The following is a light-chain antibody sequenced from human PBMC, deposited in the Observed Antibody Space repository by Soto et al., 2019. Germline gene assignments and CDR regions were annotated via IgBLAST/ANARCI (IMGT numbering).Light chain of an antibody. V-gene: IGLV2-8*01. CDR1: RRDVGGYDY. J-gene: IGLJ1*01. CDR3: SSYAGSNNLV. Sequence: QSVVTQPPSASGSPGQSVTISCTGTRRDVGGYDYVSWYRQHPGKAPELMIYDVSNRPSGVPDRFSGSKSGNTASLTVSGLQAEDEADYYCSSYAGSNNLVFGTGTKVTVL. CDR2: DVS.